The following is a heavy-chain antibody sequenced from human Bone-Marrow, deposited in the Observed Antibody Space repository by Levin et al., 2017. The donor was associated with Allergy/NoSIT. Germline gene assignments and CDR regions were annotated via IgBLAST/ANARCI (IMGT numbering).Heavy chain of an antibody. V-gene: IGHV3-73*01. CDR2: IRNKAKGYAT. J-gene: IGHJ3*02. CDR3: TRSGDLAAFDI. D-gene: IGHD3-16*01. CDR1: GFTFTDST. Sequence: ETLSLTCAASGFTFTDSTMHWVRQSSGKELEWVGRIRNKAKGYATAYVASVKGRFTVSRDDSKNTAYLQMNSLKSEDTAVYFCTRSGDLAAFDIWGQGTMVTVTS.